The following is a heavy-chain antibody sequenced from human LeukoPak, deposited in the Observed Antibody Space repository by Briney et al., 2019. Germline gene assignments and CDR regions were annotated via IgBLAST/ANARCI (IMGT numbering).Heavy chain of an antibody. Sequence: SDTLSLTCTVSGGSISSYYWSWIRQPAGKGLEWIGRIYTSGSTNYNPSLKSRVTMSVDTSKNQFSLKLNSVTAADTAVYHCASLHYYYFYMDVWGKGTTVTVSS. CDR3: ASLHYYYFYMDV. J-gene: IGHJ6*03. V-gene: IGHV4-4*07. D-gene: IGHD5/OR15-5a*01. CDR2: IYTSGST. CDR1: GGSISSYY.